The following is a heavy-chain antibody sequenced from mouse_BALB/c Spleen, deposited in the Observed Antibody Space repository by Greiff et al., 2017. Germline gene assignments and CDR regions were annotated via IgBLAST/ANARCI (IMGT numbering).Heavy chain of an antibody. CDR2: ISYSGST. CDR1: GYSITSDYA. V-gene: IGHV3-2*02. Sequence: EVKLMESGPGLVKPSQSLSLTCTVTGYSITSDYAWNWIRQFPGNKLEWMGYISYSGSTSYNPSLKSRISITRDTSKNQFFLQLNSVTTEDTATYYCAREDYGNYEAMDYWGQGTSVTVSS. D-gene: IGHD2-1*01. CDR3: AREDYGNYEAMDY. J-gene: IGHJ4*01.